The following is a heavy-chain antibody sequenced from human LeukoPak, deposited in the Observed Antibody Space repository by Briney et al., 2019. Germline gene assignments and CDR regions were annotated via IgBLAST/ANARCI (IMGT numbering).Heavy chain of an antibody. V-gene: IGHV3-21*01. CDR1: GFTFSSYS. Sequence: GGSLGLSCAASGFTFSSYSMNWVRRAPGKGLEWVSSISSSSSYIYYADSVKGRFTISRDNARNSLYLQMNSLRAEDTAVYYCARDSLGPFDYWGQGTLVTVSS. CDR2: ISSSSSYI. J-gene: IGHJ4*02. CDR3: ARDSLGPFDY.